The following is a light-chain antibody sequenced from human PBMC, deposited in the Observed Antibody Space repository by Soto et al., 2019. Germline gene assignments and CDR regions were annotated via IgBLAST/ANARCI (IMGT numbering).Light chain of an antibody. CDR3: QSYESIQIGD. CDR2: GNS. CDR1: SSNIGAGYD. J-gene: IGLJ1*01. Sequence: QSVLTQPPSVSGAPGKRVTISCTGSSSNIGAGYDVHWYQQLPGTAPKLLIYGNSNRPSGVPDRFSGSKSGTSASLAITGLQAEDEAGNCCQSYESIQIGDFGMGTQRTV. V-gene: IGLV1-40*01.